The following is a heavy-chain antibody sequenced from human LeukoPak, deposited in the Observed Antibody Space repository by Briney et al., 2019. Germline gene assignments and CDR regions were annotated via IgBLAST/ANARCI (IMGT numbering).Heavy chain of an antibody. V-gene: IGHV1-3*01. D-gene: IGHD1-26*01. Sequence: ASVKVSCKASGYTFTSYAIHWVRQAPGQRLEWMGWISAGNGNTKYSQNFQGRVTFISNTSATTSFMELSSLRSEDAAVYYCARDSGSGNNDYWGQGTLVTVSS. J-gene: IGHJ4*02. CDR3: ARDSGSGNNDY. CDR2: ISAGNGNT. CDR1: GYTFTSYA.